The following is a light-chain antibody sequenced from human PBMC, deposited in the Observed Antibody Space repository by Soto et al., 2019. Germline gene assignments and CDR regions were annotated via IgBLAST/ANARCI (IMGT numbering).Light chain of an antibody. Sequence: QSALTQPPSAFGSPGQSVTISCTGTSSDVGGYNFVSWYQQHPGKAPKLMIYDVTERPSGVPDRFSGSKSGNTASLTVSGLQGEDEADYYCTSYAGSNIPVLFGGGTKLTVL. CDR1: SSDVGGYNF. V-gene: IGLV2-8*01. J-gene: IGLJ2*01. CDR2: DVT. CDR3: TSYAGSNIPVL.